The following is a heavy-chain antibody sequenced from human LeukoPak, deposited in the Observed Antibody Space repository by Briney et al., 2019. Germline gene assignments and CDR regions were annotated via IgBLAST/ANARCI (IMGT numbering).Heavy chain of an antibody. V-gene: IGHV5-51*01. CDR2: VYPGDSDT. CDR3: ARQMGDVVLGASGTWESAYWADP. Sequence: GESLKNSCEGSGYNFDSYWIGWVRQMPERGLEWMGSVYPGDSDTRYSPSFQGQVTISADKSLNTAYVQWNSLKASDTAMYYCARQMGDVVLGASGTWESAYWADPWGQGTLVTVSS. J-gene: IGHJ5*02. D-gene: IGHD6-13*01. CDR1: GYNFDSYW.